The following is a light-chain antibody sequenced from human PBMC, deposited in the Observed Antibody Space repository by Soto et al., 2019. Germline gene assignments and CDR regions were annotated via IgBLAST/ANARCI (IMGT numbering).Light chain of an antibody. CDR3: SSYTSSSTGK. V-gene: IGLV2-14*01. Sequence: QSALTQPAAVSGSPGQSITISCTGSSSDVGGYNYLSWYQQHTGKAPHLMIFEVSNRPSGGSNRFSGSNSGNTASLTISGLQAEDEADYYCSSYTSSSTGKFGGGTKLTVL. J-gene: IGLJ2*01. CDR2: EVS. CDR1: SSDVGGYNY.